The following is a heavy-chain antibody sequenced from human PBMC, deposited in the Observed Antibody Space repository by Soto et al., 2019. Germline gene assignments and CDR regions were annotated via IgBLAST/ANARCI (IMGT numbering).Heavy chain of an antibody. CDR1: GYSFTSYW. J-gene: IGHJ6*02. CDR3: ARPEKASFTIFGVVTPTGYGMDV. V-gene: IGHV5-51*01. CDR2: IYPGDSDT. D-gene: IGHD3-3*01. Sequence: ESLRISCKGSGYSFTSYWIGLVRQMPGKGLEWMGIIYPGDSDTRYSPSFQGQVTISADKSISTAYLQWSSLKASDTAMYYCARPEKASFTIFGVVTPTGYGMDVWGQGTTVTVSS.